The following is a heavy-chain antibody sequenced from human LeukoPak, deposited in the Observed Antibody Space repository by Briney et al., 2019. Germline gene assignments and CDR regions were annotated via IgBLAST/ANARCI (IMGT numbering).Heavy chain of an antibody. V-gene: IGHV1-69*13. CDR3: ARDVPAAMRWFDP. Sequence: GASVKVSCRASGGTFSSYAISWVRQAPGQGLEWMGGIIPIFGTANYAQKFQGRVTITADESTSTAYMELSSLRSEDTAVYYCARDVPAAMRWFDPWGQGTLVTVSS. CDR2: IIPIFGTA. J-gene: IGHJ5*02. D-gene: IGHD2-2*01. CDR1: GGTFSSYA.